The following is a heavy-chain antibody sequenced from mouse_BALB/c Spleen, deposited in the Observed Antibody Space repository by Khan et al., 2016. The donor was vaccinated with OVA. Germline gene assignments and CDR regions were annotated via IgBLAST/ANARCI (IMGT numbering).Heavy chain of an antibody. CDR3: GRYDGIYYYAMDY. CDR2: INPYNGDT. J-gene: IGHJ4*01. V-gene: IGHV1-37*01. CDR1: GYSFTGYF. D-gene: IGHD2-14*01. Sequence: VQLKESGPELVKPGASVMISCKASGYSFTGYFMNWVKQSHGKSLEWIGRINPYNGDTFYNQKFKGKATLTVDKSSSTAHMELLSLTSEDSAVYYCGRYDGIYYYAMDYLGQGTSVTVSS.